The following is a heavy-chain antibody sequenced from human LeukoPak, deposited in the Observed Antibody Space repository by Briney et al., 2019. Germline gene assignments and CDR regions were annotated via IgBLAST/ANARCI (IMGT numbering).Heavy chain of an antibody. J-gene: IGHJ4*02. CDR2: ISSSSSYI. Sequence: GGSLRLSCAASGFTFSSYSMNWVRQAPGKGLEWVSSISSSSSYIYYADSVKGRFTISRDNAKNSLYLQMNSLRAEDTAVYYCARDLQGGHHPYYFDYWGQGTLVTVSS. D-gene: IGHD1-14*01. CDR3: ARDLQGGHHPYYFDY. CDR1: GFTFSSYS. V-gene: IGHV3-21*01.